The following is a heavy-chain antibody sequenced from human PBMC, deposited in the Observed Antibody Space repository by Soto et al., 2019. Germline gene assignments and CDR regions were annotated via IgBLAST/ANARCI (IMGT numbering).Heavy chain of an antibody. J-gene: IGHJ3*01. CDR1: GFTFSYYW. D-gene: IGHD3-10*01. Sequence: EVQLVESGGGLVRPGGSLRLSCAASGFTFSYYWMHWVRQAPGKGLVWVSRIHSDGSSTTYADFVKGRFIISRDNARNTVDLQMNSVRVEDTAVYYCAGGDRGAFDLWVQGAVVTVSS. CDR3: AGGDRGAFDL. CDR2: IHSDGSST. V-gene: IGHV3-74*01.